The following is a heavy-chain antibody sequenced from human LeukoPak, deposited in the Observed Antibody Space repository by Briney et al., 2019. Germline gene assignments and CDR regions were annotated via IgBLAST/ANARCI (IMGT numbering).Heavy chain of an antibody. J-gene: IGHJ5*02. Sequence: GGSLRLSCAASGFTFSSYWMHWVRKAPGKGLVWVSRINSDGSSTSYADSVKGRFTISRDNAKNTLYLQMNSLRAEDTAVYYCARERLSPNWFDPWGQGTLVTVSS. CDR3: ARERLSPNWFDP. V-gene: IGHV3-74*01. CDR1: GFTFSSYW. D-gene: IGHD3-16*02. CDR2: INSDGSST.